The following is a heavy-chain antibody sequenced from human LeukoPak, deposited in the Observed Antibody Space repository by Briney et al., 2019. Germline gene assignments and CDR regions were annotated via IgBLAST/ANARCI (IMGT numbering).Heavy chain of an antibody. Sequence: GRSLRLSCAASGFTFSSYAMHWVRQAPGKGLEWVAVISYGGSNKYYADSAKVGFTISRDSPKNTLYLQMNSLTAEETVVYSFASLRLGEFIDYWRQGTLVSVSS. V-gene: IGHV3-30*04. CDR2: ISYGGSNK. CDR3: ASLRLGEFIDY. D-gene: IGHD3-16*01. J-gene: IGHJ4*02. CDR1: GFTFSSYA.